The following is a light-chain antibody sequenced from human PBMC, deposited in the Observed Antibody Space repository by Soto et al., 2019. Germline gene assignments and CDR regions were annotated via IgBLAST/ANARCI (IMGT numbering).Light chain of an antibody. Sequence: QPLVTQEPSRTVSPGVRGTLTCSTSTGAVTSGHYPYWFQQKPGQAPRTLIYDTTNKHSWTPARFSGSLLGGKAALTLSGAQPEDEAEYFCLLSYSGARLFGGGTKVTVL. CDR3: LLSYSGARL. V-gene: IGLV7-46*01. CDR2: DTT. CDR1: TGAVTSGHY. J-gene: IGLJ2*01.